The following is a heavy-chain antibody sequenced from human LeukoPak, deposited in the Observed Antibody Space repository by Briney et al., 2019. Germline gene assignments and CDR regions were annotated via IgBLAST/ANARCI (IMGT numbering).Heavy chain of an antibody. CDR1: GLTSSNFA. CDR2: ISGGGDNT. D-gene: IGHD2-15*01. J-gene: IGHJ4*02. CDR3: ARRVVADFDY. V-gene: IGHV3-23*01. Sequence: GGSLRLSCLASGLTSSNFAMNWVRQAPGKGLEWVSAISGGGDNTYYADAVKGRFTISRDNSKNTLHLQMNTLRAEDTAVYYCARRVVADFDYWGQGTLVTVSS.